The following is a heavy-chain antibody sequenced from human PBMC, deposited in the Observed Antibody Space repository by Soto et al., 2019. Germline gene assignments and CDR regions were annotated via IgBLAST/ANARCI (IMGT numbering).Heavy chain of an antibody. CDR1: GGSISSYY. D-gene: IGHD6-19*01. Sequence: QVQLQESGPGLVKPSETLSLTCTVSGGSISSYYWSWIRQPPGKGLVWIGYTYYSGSTNYNPSLKCRVTISVDTSKNQFSLKLSSVNAADTAVYYWARALVAGHFEYWGQGTLVTVAA. CDR3: ARALVAGHFEY. CDR2: TYYSGST. J-gene: IGHJ4*02. V-gene: IGHV4-59*01.